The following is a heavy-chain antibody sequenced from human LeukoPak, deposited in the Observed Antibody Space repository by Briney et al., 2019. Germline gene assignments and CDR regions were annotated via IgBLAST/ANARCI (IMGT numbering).Heavy chain of an antibody. CDR3: ARGVRDGSGSYYFDY. V-gene: IGHV4-30-4*01. CDR1: GGSISSGEYY. CDR2: IYYSGST. Sequence: SETLSLTCTVSGGSISSGEYYWSWIRQPPGKGLEWIGYIYYSGSTYYNPSLKSRVTISVDTSKNQFSLKLSSVTAADTAVYYCARGVRDGSGSYYFDYWGQGTLDTVSS. D-gene: IGHD3-10*01. J-gene: IGHJ4*02.